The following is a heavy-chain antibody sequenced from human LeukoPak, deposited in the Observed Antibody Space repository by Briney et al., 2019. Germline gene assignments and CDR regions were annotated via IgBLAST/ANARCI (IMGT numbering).Heavy chain of an antibody. J-gene: IGHJ1*01. CDR1: GFTFSSYG. Sequence: PGGSLRLSCAASGFTFSSYGMHWVRQAPGKGLEWVAVISYDGSNKYYADSVKGRFTISRDNSKNTLYLQMNSLRAEDTAVYYCAKDGLATVNLYFQHWARAPWSPSPQ. V-gene: IGHV3-30*18. CDR2: ISYDGSNK. D-gene: IGHD4-17*01. CDR3: AKDGLATVNLYFQH.